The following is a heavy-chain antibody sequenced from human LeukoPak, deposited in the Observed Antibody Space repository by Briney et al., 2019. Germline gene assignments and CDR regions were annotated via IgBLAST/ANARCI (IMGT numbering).Heavy chain of an antibody. D-gene: IGHD3-22*01. CDR1: GFTFSSYA. CDR2: ISYDGSNK. V-gene: IGHV3-30*14. Sequence: GGSLRLSCAASGFTFSSYAMHWVRQAPGKGLEWVAVISYDGSNKYYADSVKGRFTISRDNSKNTLYLQMNSLRAEDTAVYYCARDDSSGYYFGYNWFDPWGQGTLVTVSS. CDR3: ARDDSSGYYFGYNWFDP. J-gene: IGHJ5*02.